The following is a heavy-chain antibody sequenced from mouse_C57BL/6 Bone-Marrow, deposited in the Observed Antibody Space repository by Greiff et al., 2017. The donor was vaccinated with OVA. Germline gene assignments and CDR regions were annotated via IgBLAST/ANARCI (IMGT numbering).Heavy chain of an antibody. CDR1: GYSFTGYY. J-gene: IGHJ3*01. CDR3: ARLFAY. Sequence: VQLKQSGPELVKPGASVKISCKASGYSFTGYYMNWVKQSPEKSLEWIGEINPSTGGTTYNQKFKAKATLTVDKSSSTAYMQLKSLTSEDSAVYYCARLFAYWGQGTLVTVSA. V-gene: IGHV1-42*01. CDR2: INPSTGGT.